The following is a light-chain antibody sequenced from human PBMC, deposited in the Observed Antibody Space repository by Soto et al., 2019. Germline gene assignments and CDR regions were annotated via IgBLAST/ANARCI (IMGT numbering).Light chain of an antibody. J-gene: IGKJ1*01. CDR1: QSVSSSY. CDR2: GAS. Sequence: EVVMTQSPSTLSVSRGERATLSCRASQSVSSSYLAWYQQHPGQAPRLLIYGASSRATGIPDRFSGSGSGTDSPLTISRLEPEDSAVYYCQQYGSSRTFGQGTKVDIK. CDR3: QQYGSSRT. V-gene: IGKV3-20*01.